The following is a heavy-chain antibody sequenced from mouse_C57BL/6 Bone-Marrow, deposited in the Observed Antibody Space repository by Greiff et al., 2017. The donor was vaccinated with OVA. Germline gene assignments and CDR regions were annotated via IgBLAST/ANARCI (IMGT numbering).Heavy chain of an antibody. D-gene: IGHD2-5*01. CDR1: GFTFSDYY. CDR2: ISNGGGST. Sequence: EVMLVESGGGLVQPGGSLKLSCAASGFTFSDYYMYWVRQTPEKRLEWVAYISNGGGSTYYPDTVKGRFTISRDNAKNTLYLQMSRLKSEDTAMYYCARYSNLGDYYAMDYWGQGTSVTVSS. CDR3: ARYSNLGDYYAMDY. V-gene: IGHV5-12*01. J-gene: IGHJ4*01.